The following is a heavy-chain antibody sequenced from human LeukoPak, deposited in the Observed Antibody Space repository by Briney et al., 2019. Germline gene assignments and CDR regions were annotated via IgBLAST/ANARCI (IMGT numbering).Heavy chain of an antibody. CDR1: GGSFSGYY. D-gene: IGHD4-17*01. Sequence: SEILSLTCAVYGGSFSGYYWSWIRQPPGKGLEWIGEINHSGSTNYNPSLKSRVTISVDTSKNQFSLKLSSVTAADTAVYYCATLMTTVSSDAFDIWGQGTMVTVSS. V-gene: IGHV4-34*09. CDR2: INHSGST. CDR3: ATLMTTVSSDAFDI. J-gene: IGHJ3*02.